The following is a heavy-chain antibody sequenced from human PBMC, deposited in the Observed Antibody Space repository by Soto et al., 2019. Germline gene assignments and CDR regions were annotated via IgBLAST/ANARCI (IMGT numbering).Heavy chain of an antibody. D-gene: IGHD3-3*01. CDR1: GFTFSTYG. CDR3: AKVKSYYDFWGYFDY. CDR2: ISYDGSNK. Sequence: QVQLVESGGGVVQPGRSLRLSCAASGFTFSTYGMHWVRQAPGKGLEWVAVISYDGSNKYYADSVKGRFTISRDNSKNTLYLQMNSLRAEDTAVYYCAKVKSYYDFWGYFDYWGQGTLVTVSS. V-gene: IGHV3-30*18. J-gene: IGHJ4*02.